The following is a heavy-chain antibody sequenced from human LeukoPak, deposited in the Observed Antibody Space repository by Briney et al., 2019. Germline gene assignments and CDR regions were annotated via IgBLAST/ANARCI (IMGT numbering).Heavy chain of an antibody. D-gene: IGHD2-15*01. CDR1: GFSFSTYS. CDR3: AKSSDCGGGSCYKFDY. J-gene: IGHJ4*02. Sequence: GGSLRLSCAASGFSFSTYSMSWVRQAPGKGLEWVSTITYSGDSTYYADSVKGRFTISRDNSKNTLYLQMNSLRVEDSALYYCAKSSDCGGGSCYKFDYWGQGVLVTVSS. CDR2: ITYSGDST. V-gene: IGHV3-23*01.